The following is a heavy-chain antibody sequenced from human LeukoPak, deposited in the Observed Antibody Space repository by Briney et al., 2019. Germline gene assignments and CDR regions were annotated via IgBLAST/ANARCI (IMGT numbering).Heavy chain of an antibody. CDR2: INSDGSST. CDR3: ARDFGGTMVPGY. Sequence: PGGSLRLSCAASGFTFSTYSMNWVRQAPGKGLVWVSRINSDGSSTSYADSVKGRFTISRDNAKNTLYLQMNSLRAEDTVVYYCARDFGGTMVPGYWGQGTLVTVSS. J-gene: IGHJ4*02. V-gene: IGHV3-74*01. D-gene: IGHD4/OR15-4a*01. CDR1: GFTFSTYS.